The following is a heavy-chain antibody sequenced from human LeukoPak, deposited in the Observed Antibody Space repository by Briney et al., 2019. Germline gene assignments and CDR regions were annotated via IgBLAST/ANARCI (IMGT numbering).Heavy chain of an antibody. CDR2: MNPNSGNT. V-gene: IGHV1-8*01. Sequence: ASVKVSCKASGYTFTSYDINWVRQAPGQGLEWMGWMNPNSGNTGYAQKFQGRVTMTRNTSISTAYMELSSLRSEDTAVYYCARGAPGSGYVDYWGQGTLVTVSS. CDR3: ARGAPGSGYVDY. J-gene: IGHJ4*02. CDR1: GYTFTSYD. D-gene: IGHD3-22*01.